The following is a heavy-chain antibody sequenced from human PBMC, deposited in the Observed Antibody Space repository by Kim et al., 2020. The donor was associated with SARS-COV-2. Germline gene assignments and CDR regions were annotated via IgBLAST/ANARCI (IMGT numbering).Heavy chain of an antibody. Sequence: SVKVSCKASGGTFSSYAISWVRQAPGQGLEWMGGIIPIFGTANYAQKFQGRVTITADESTSTAYMELSSLRSEDTAVYYCARVLPRYFDWLLGSNDAFDIWGQGTMVTVSS. CDR1: GGTFSSYA. D-gene: IGHD3-9*01. V-gene: IGHV1-69*13. CDR3: ARVLPRYFDWLLGSNDAFDI. J-gene: IGHJ3*02. CDR2: IIPIFGTA.